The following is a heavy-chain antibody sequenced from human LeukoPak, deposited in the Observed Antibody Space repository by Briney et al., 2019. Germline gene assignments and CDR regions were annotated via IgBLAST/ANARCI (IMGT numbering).Heavy chain of an antibody. CDR3: TKPGTTGTSI. J-gene: IGHJ4*02. Sequence: GESLQISCKGDGYSFTRNWIGWVRQMPGKGLEWMGIIYPADSDTRYSPSFQGQVTISADKSISTAFLQWSSLKASDTAMYYCTKPGTTGTSIWGQGTLVTVSS. CDR1: GYSFTRNW. V-gene: IGHV5-51*01. D-gene: IGHD1-1*01. CDR2: IYPADSDT.